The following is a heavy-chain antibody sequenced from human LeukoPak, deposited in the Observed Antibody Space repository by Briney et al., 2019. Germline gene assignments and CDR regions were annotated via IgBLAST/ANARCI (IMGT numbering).Heavy chain of an antibody. V-gene: IGHV1-2*02. CDR1: GYTFTGYY. J-gene: IGHJ3*02. D-gene: IGHD2-2*01. Sequence: VASVKVSCKASGYTFTGYYMHWVRQAPGQGLEWMGWINPNSGGTNYAQKFQGRVTMTRDKSISTVYMELSRLRSDDTAVYYCARVTRDIVVVPAAQDDAFDIWGQGTMVTVSS. CDR3: ARVTRDIVVVPAAQDDAFDI. CDR2: INPNSGGT.